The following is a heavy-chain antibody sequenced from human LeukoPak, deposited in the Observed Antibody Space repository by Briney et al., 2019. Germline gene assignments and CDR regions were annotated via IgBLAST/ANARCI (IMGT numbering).Heavy chain of an antibody. CDR3: AKCVDYYDSGGYYYNNCFDY. CDR2: ISANTGNT. CDR1: EFTFSYYN. D-gene: IGHD3-22*01. J-gene: IGHJ4*02. Sequence: QPGGSLRLSCAASEFTFSYYNLNWVRQAPGKGLEWVSSISANTGNTYYADSVKGRFTFSRDNSKNTLYLQMSGLRAEDTAVYYCAKCVDYYDSGGYYYNNCFDYWGQGTLVTVSS. V-gene: IGHV3-23*01.